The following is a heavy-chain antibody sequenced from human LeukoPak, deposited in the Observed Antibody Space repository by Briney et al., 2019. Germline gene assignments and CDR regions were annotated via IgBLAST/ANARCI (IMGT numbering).Heavy chain of an antibody. Sequence: ASVKVSCKASGYTFTSYGINWVRQATGQGLEWMGWMNPNSGNTGYAQKFQGRVTITRNTSISTAYMELSSLRSEDTAVYYCARGKHGYYDSRGYYYYYMDVWGKGTTVTVSS. D-gene: IGHD3-22*01. J-gene: IGHJ6*03. CDR3: ARGKHGYYDSRGYYYYYMDV. CDR1: GYTFTSYG. V-gene: IGHV1-8*03. CDR2: MNPNSGNT.